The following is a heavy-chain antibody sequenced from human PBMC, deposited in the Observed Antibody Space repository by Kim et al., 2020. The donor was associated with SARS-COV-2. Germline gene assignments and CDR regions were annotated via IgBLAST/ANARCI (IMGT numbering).Heavy chain of an antibody. Sequence: SETLSLTCAVYGGSFSGYYWSWIRQPPGKGLEWIGEINHSGSTNYNPSLKSRVTISVDTSKNQFSLKLSSVTAADTAVYYCARDAGYYYDSSGYYEGYF. V-gene: IGHV4-34*01. J-gene: IGHJ4*01. CDR1: GGSFSGYY. CDR3: ARDAGYYYDSSGYYEGYF. D-gene: IGHD3-22*01. CDR2: INHSGST.